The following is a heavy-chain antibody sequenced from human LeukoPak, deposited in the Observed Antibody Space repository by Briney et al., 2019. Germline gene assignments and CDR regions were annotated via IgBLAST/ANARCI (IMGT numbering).Heavy chain of an antibody. J-gene: IGHJ4*02. CDR3: AKDGVLRYFDWLPRTGIDY. D-gene: IGHD3-9*01. CDR2: ISYDGSNK. Sequence: PGGSLRLSCAASGFTFSSYAMHWVRQAPGKGLEWVAVISYDGSNKYYADSVKGRFTISRDNSKNTLYLQMNSLRAEDTAVYYCAKDGVLRYFDWLPRTGIDYWGQGTLVTVSS. CDR1: GFTFSSYA. V-gene: IGHV3-30*04.